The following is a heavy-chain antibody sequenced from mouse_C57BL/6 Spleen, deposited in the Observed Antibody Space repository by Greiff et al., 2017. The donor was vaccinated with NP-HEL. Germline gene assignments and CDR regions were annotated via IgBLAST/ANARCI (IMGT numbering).Heavy chain of an antibody. Sequence: QVQLQQSGAELARPGASVKLSCKASGYTFTSYGISWVKQRTGQGLEWIGEIYPRSGNTYYNEKFKGKATLTADKSSSTAYMELRSLTSEDSAVYFCARDEGGYGYDGAWFAYWGQGTLVTVSA. CDR1: GYTFTSYG. CDR2: IYPRSGNT. D-gene: IGHD2-2*01. CDR3: ARDEGGYGYDGAWFAY. V-gene: IGHV1-81*01. J-gene: IGHJ3*01.